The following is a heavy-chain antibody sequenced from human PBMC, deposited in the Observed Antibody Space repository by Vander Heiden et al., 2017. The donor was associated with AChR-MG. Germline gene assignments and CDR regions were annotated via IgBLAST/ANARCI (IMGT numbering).Heavy chain of an antibody. J-gene: IGHJ3*02. Sequence: QVQLVQSGAEVQKPGSSASVSCKASGGTFSSYAISWVRQAPGQGLGWMGGIIPIFGTANYAQKFQGRVTITADKSTSTAYMELSSLRSEDTAVYYCAREEPVTGDAFDIWGQGTMVTVSS. CDR3: AREEPVTGDAFDI. V-gene: IGHV1-69*14. CDR2: IIPIFGTA. CDR1: GGTFSSYA. D-gene: IGHD5-18*01.